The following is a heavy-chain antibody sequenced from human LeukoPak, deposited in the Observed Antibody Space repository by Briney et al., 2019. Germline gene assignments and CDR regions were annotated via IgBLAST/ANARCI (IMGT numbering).Heavy chain of an antibody. CDR3: ARAGGYCSGGSCYTPLSH. J-gene: IGHJ4*02. Sequence: SETLSLTCAVSGGSISSGGYSWRWIRQPPGKGLEWIGYIYHSGSTYYNPSLKSRVTISVDRSKNQFSLKLSSVTAADTAVYYCARAGGYCSGGSCYTPLSHWGQGTLVTVSS. V-gene: IGHV4-30-2*01. CDR2: IYHSGST. D-gene: IGHD2-15*01. CDR1: GGSISSGGYS.